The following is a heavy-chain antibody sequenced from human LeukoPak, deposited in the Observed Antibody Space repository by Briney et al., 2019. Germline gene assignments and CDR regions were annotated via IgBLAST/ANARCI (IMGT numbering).Heavy chain of an antibody. CDR3: ARDLYSSSWYYFDY. CDR2: IYHSGST. V-gene: IGHV4-4*02. Sequence: SETLSLTCAVCGGSISSSNWWSWVRQPPGKGLEWIGEIYHSGSTNYNPSLKSRVTISVDKSKNQFSLKLSSVTAADTAVYYCARDLYSSSWYYFDYWGQGTLVTVSS. J-gene: IGHJ4*02. CDR1: GGSISSSNW. D-gene: IGHD6-13*01.